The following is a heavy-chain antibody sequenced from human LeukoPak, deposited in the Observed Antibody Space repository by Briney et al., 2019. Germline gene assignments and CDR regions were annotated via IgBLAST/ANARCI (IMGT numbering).Heavy chain of an antibody. CDR3: AREGSLVSGYDC. CDR1: GFTFDDYA. V-gene: IGHV3-9*01. Sequence: AGGSLRLSCAASGFTFDDYAMHWVRQAPGKGLEWVSGISWNSGSIGYADSVKGRFTISRHNSKNTLYLQMNSLRAEDTAVYYCAREGSLVSGYDCWGQGTLVTVSS. CDR2: ISWNSGSI. D-gene: IGHD5-12*01. J-gene: IGHJ4*02.